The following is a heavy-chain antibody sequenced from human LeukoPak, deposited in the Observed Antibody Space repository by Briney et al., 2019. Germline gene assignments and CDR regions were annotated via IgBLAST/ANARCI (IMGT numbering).Heavy chain of an antibody. D-gene: IGHD5-18*01. Sequence: ASVKVSCKVSGYTLTELSMHWVRQAPGKGLEWMGGFDPEDGETIYAQKFQGRVTMTEDTSTDTAYMELSSLRSEDTAEYYCASTTGIQPSRGYYYYMDVWGKGTTVTVSS. CDR2: FDPEDGET. V-gene: IGHV1-24*01. CDR1: GYTLTELS. CDR3: ASTTGIQPSRGYYYYMDV. J-gene: IGHJ6*03.